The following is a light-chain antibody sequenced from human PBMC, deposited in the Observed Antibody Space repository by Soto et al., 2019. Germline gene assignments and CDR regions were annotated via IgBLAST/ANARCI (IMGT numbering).Light chain of an antibody. Sequence: MVLTQSPATLSLSPGERAILSCRASQSVSSYLVWYQQKPGQAPRLLIYDTSSRAPGIPARFSGSGSGTDFTLTISSIEPEDFAIYYCQQRTNWPPTWTFGQGTKVDIK. J-gene: IGKJ1*01. CDR1: QSVSSY. V-gene: IGKV3-11*01. CDR3: QQRTNWPPTWT. CDR2: DTS.